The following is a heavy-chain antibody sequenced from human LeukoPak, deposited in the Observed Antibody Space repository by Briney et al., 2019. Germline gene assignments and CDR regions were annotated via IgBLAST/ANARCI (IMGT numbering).Heavy chain of an antibody. CDR1: GFTVNSNY. V-gene: IGHV3-53*01. CDR3: VRGGSYPNDPFDI. CDR2: IYSSGST. J-gene: IGHJ3*02. D-gene: IGHD1-26*01. Sequence: GGSLRLSCAASGFTVNSNYMIWVRQAPGKGLEWVSVIYSSGSTHYADSVEGRITISRDNSKNTLFLQMNSLRAEDTAVYYCVRGGSYPNDPFDIWGQGTMVTV.